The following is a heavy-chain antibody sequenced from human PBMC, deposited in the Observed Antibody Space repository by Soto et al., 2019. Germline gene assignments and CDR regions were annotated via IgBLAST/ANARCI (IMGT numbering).Heavy chain of an antibody. CDR3: AKGSSGSRPYYFDS. CDR2: ITGSGFDS. D-gene: IGHD3-22*01. V-gene: IGHV3-23*01. J-gene: IGHJ4*02. Sequence: EVQLLESGGGLVQPGGSLRLSCVGSGFNFSNYAMSWVRQAPGKGLDWFSAITGSGFDSYYADSVKGRFTISRDNYRDTVYLQMNNLRAEDTAIYYCAKGSSGSRPYYFDSWGRGTLVSVS. CDR1: GFNFSNYA.